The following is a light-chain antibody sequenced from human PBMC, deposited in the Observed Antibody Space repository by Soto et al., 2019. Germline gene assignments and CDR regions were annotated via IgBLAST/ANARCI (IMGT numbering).Light chain of an antibody. V-gene: IGLV1-40*01. CDR2: GNS. CDR1: SSNIGAHYY. J-gene: IGLJ3*02. CDR3: QSXDSSLSGSV. Sequence: QSVLTQPPSVSGAPGQRVTISCTVSSSNIGAHYYIHWYQQLPGTAPKLLIYGNSNRPSGVPDRFSGSKSGTSASLAITGXQXXXXXXXXCQSXDSSLSGSVFGGGTKLTVL.